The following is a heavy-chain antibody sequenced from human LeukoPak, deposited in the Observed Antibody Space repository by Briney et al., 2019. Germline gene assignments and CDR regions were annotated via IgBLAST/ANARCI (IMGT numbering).Heavy chain of an antibody. CDR3: ARSSDSIYYYYMDV. CDR1: GGSISSSSYY. J-gene: IGHJ6*03. D-gene: IGHD4-11*01. CDR2: IYYSGST. V-gene: IGHV4-39*07. Sequence: SETLSLTCTVSGGSISSSSYYWGWIRQPPGKGLEWIGSIYYSGSTNYNPSLKSRVTISVDTSKNQFSLKLSSVTAADTAVYYCARSSDSIYYYYMDVWGKGTTVTVSS.